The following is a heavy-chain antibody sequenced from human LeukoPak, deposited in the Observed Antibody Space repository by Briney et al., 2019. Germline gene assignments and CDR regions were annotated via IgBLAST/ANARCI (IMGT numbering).Heavy chain of an antibody. J-gene: IGHJ4*02. CDR2: ISGSGGST. CDR3: AKDVTTVTTFLDY. Sequence: GGSLRLSCAASGFTFSSYAMSWVRHAPGKGLEWVLAISGSGGSTYYADSVKARFTISRDNSKNTLYLQMNSSRAEDTAVYYCAKDVTTVTTFLDYWGQGTLVTVSS. D-gene: IGHD4-17*01. V-gene: IGHV3-23*01. CDR1: GFTFSSYA.